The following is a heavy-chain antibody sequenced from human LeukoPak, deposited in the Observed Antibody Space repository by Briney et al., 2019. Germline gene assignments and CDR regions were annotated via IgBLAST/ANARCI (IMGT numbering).Heavy chain of an antibody. V-gene: IGHV3-30*02. CDR3: AKDHLLYGDYQGGYFDL. J-gene: IGHJ2*01. CDR1: GFTFSSYG. CDR2: IRYGGSNT. Sequence: GGSLRLSCAASGFTFSSYGMHWVRQAPGKGLDWVAFIRYGGSNTYYVDSVKGRFTISRDNSKNTLYLQMNSLRPEDTAIYYCAKDHLLYGDYQGGYFDLWGRGTLVTVSS. D-gene: IGHD4-17*01.